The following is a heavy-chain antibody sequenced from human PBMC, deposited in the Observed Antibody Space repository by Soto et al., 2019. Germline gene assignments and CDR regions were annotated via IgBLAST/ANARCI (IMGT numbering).Heavy chain of an antibody. CDR3: ARTRVGSYSFDL. V-gene: IGHV3-7*05. D-gene: IGHD1-26*01. J-gene: IGHJ3*01. CDR2: IKEDGSEK. CDR1: GFNFIW. Sequence: QLVESGGDLVQPGGSLRLSCVASGFNFIWLNWVRQTPGKGLEWVATIKEDGSEKYYVDSVTGRFTISRDKVENAMFLQMNSLRGEDTAVYYCARTRVGSYSFDLWVQGTIVTVSS.